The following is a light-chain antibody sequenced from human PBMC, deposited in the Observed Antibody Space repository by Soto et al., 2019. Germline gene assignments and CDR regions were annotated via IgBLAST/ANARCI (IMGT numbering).Light chain of an antibody. CDR1: QSVSSSY. CDR3: QQYGSSPRT. CDR2: GAS. Sequence: EIMLTQSPGTLSLSPGERATLSCRASQSVSSSYLAWYQQKPGQAPRLLIYGASSRATGIPDRFSGSGSRTDFTLTISRLEPEDFAVYYCQQYGSSPRTFGQGTKLEIK. J-gene: IGKJ2*01. V-gene: IGKV3-20*01.